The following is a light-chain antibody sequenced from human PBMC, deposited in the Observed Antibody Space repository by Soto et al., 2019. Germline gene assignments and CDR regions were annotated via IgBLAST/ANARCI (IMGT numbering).Light chain of an antibody. CDR2: EVS. CDR3: SSYAGSPSYV. CDR1: SSDVGGYNY. Sequence: QSALTQPPSASGSPGQSVTISCTGTSSDVGGYNYVSWYQQHPGKAPKLMIYEVSKRPSGVPDRFSGSESGNTASLTVSGLQAEDEADYYCSSYAGSPSYVFGTGTKVTVL. V-gene: IGLV2-8*01. J-gene: IGLJ1*01.